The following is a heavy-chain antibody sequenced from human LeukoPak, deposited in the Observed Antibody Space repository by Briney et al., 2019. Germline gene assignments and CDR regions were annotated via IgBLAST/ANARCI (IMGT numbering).Heavy chain of an antibody. V-gene: IGHV3-7*05. CDR1: GFTFSTYW. CDR2: IKQDGSQK. D-gene: IGHD1-26*01. CDR3: ARDVGGNLDY. Sequence: GGSLRLSCAASGFTFSTYWMAWVRQAPGKGLEWVANIKQDGSQKNYVDSVRGRFIISRDNDKSLLYLQMNSLRAEDTAVYHCARDVGGNLDYWGQGTLVTVSS. J-gene: IGHJ4*02.